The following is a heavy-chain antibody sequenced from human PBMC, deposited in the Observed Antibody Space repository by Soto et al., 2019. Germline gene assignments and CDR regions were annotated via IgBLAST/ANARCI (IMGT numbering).Heavy chain of an antibody. CDR1: GGSFSGYY. Sequence: QVQLQQWGAGLLKPSETLSLTCAVYGGSFSGYYWSWIRQPQGQGLEWIGEINHSGSTNYNPSLKSLVTKSVDTSKHQFSLKLSSVTGAGTAVYYCARAPPLEMATSTDSWGQGTLVTVSS. V-gene: IGHV4-34*01. CDR2: INHSGST. CDR3: ARAPPLEMATSTDS. J-gene: IGHJ4*02. D-gene: IGHD5-12*01.